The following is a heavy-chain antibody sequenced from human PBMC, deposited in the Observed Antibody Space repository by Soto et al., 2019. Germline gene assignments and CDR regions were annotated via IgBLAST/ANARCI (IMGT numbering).Heavy chain of an antibody. CDR3: AADSGIMITFGGVTSSHYYYMDV. Sequence: GASVKVSCKASGGTFSSYAISWVRQAPGQGLEWMGWIIPSSGNTNYARKFQERVTITRDMSTSTAYMELSSLRSEDTAVYYCAADSGIMITFGGVTSSHYYYMDVWGKGTTVTVSS. D-gene: IGHD3-16*01. CDR1: GGTFSSYA. J-gene: IGHJ6*03. V-gene: IGHV1-69*10. CDR2: IIPSSGNT.